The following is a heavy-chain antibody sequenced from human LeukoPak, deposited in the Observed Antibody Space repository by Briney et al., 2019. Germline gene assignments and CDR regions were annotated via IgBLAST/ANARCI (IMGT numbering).Heavy chain of an antibody. J-gene: IGHJ4*02. CDR3: ARPGIAAAGSV. CDR1: GGSINSSRHY. D-gene: IGHD6-13*01. V-gene: IGHV4-39*01. Sequence: SETLSLTCTVSGGSINSSRHYLGRARPPPGTGLEWNGSIYYSGSTYYNPSLKSRVTISVDTSKNQFSLKLSSVTAADTAVYYCARPGIAAAGSVWGQGTLVTVSS. CDR2: IYYSGST.